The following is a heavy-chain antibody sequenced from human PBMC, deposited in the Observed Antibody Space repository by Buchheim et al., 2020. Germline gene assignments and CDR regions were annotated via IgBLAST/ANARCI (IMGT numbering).Heavy chain of an antibody. J-gene: IGHJ4*02. D-gene: IGHD1-26*01. Sequence: EVQLVDSGGGVVRPGESLRLSCGASGFTFDDYGMAWVRQAPGKGLQWVSGINWSGDSTTYADSVKGRFTISRDNAKNSLFLQMNSLRPEDTAFYYCVRDPLASTASFYFDFWGQGTL. V-gene: IGHV3-20*04. CDR1: GFTFDDYG. CDR2: INWSGDST. CDR3: VRDPLASTASFYFDF.